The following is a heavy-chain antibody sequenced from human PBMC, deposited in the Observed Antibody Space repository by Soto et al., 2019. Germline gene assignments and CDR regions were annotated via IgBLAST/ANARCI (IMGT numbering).Heavy chain of an antibody. CDR1: GFTFSSYA. J-gene: IGHJ4*02. V-gene: IGHV3-23*01. D-gene: IGHD1-26*01. CDR3: AKMGISTTSSFDN. CDR2: ISSRGGSV. Sequence: EVQLLESGRDLGQPGGSQRLSCSVSGFTFSSYAMGWVRQAPGKGLEWVSVISSRGGSVYYADSVKGRFTVSRDNSLNVLFLHRNKLRVEDTAVYYCAKMGISTTSSFDNWGQGILVTVSS.